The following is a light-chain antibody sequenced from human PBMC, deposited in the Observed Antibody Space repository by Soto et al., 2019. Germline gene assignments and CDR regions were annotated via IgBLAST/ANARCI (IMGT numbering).Light chain of an antibody. V-gene: IGKV3-20*01. CDR2: GAS. CDR1: QSVSSSY. J-gene: IGKJ1*01. Sequence: EIVMTQYPSTLSVSPGEITTLSCRASQSVSSSYLAWYQQRPGQAPRLLIYGASSRATGIPDRFSGSGSGTDFSLTISRLEPEDFAVYYCQQYGVSPRTFGQGTKVDI. CDR3: QQYGVSPRT.